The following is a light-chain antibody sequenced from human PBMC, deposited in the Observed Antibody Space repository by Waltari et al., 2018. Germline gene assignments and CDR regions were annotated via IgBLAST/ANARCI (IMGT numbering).Light chain of an antibody. CDR3: AAWDDTLSAVL. CDR2: RNN. CDR1: RSNIGINY. J-gene: IGLJ3*02. V-gene: IGLV1-47*01. Sequence: QSVLTQPPSASGTPGQRVTISCSGSRSNIGINYVYWYQHLPGTTPKLLIYRNNPRPSGVPGRFSGSKSGTSASLAISGLRSEDEADYYCAAWDDTLSAVLFGGGTNLTVL.